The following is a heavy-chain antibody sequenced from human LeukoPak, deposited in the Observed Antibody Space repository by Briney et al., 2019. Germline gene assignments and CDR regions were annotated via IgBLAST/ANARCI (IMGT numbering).Heavy chain of an antibody. CDR2: MNPNSGNT. V-gene: IGHV1-8*01. CDR1: GYTFTSYD. J-gene: IGHJ4*02. D-gene: IGHD6-19*01. Sequence: ASVKVSCKASGYTFTSYDINWVRQATVQGLEWMGWMNPNSGNTGYAQKFQGRVTMTRNTSISTAYMELSSLRSEDTAVYYCARVGSVAGTEFDYWGQGTLVTVSS. CDR3: ARVGSVAGTEFDY.